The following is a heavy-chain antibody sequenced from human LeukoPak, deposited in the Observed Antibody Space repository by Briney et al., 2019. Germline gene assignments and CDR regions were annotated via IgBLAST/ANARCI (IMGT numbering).Heavy chain of an antibody. D-gene: IGHD1-26*01. CDR2: IIPIFDTA. V-gene: IGHV1-69*01. CDR3: ARDGVGATKRGAFDY. CDR1: GGTFSSYA. Sequence: SVKVSCKASGGTFSSYAISWVRQAPGQGVEWMGGIIPIFDTANYAQKFQGRVTITADESTSTAYMELSSLKSEDTAVYYCARDGVGATKRGAFDYWGQGTLVTVSS. J-gene: IGHJ4*02.